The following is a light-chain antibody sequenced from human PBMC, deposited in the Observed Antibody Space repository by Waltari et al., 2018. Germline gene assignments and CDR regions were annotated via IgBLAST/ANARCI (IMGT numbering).Light chain of an antibody. CDR2: WSS. J-gene: IGKJ5*01. CDR1: QSVLYSSTNKNY. CDR3: QQFNSYPIT. V-gene: IGKV4-1*01. Sequence: DIVMTQSPDSLAVSLGERATIDCTSSQSVLYSSTNKNYLAWYQQKPGHPPKLLISWSSTRESGVPDRFSGSGSGTAFTLTISSLQAEDVAVYYCQQFNSYPITCGQGTRLEIK.